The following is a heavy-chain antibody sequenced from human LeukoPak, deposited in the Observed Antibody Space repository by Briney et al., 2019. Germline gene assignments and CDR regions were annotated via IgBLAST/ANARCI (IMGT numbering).Heavy chain of an antibody. CDR3: ARSNTVGADLSFDS. J-gene: IGHJ4*02. D-gene: IGHD1-26*01. V-gene: IGHV4-59*01. Sequence: SETLSLTCAVSRGSISSYYWSWIRQPPGKGLEWIGYIYYNGRTNYNPSLKSRFTISVDTSRNQFSLKLSSVTAADTAVYYCARSNTVGADLSFDSWGQGTLVTVSS. CDR1: RGSISSYY. CDR2: IYYNGRT.